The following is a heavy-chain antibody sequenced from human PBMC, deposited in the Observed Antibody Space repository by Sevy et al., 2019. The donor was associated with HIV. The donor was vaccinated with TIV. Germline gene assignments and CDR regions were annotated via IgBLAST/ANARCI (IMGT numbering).Heavy chain of an antibody. Sequence: SETLSLTCTVSGGSISSYYWSWIRQPPGKGLEWIGYIYYSGSTNYNPSLKSRVTISVDTSKNQFSLKLSSVTTADTAVYYCACGRRDGKCGLYYYYYMDVWGKGTTVTVSS. D-gene: IGHD1-26*01. CDR3: ACGRRDGKCGLYYYYYMDV. CDR2: IYYSGST. J-gene: IGHJ6*03. CDR1: GGSISSYY. V-gene: IGHV4-59*01.